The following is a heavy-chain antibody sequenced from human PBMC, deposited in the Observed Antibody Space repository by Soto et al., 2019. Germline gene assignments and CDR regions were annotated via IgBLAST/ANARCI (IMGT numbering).Heavy chain of an antibody. V-gene: IGHV4-59*08. Sequence: SETLSLTCTVSGGSISSYEGRWIRPPPGKGLEWIGYIYYSGSTNYNPSLKSRVTISVDTSKNQFSLKLSSVTAADTAVYYCASLPTSYYYYYMDVWGKGTTVTVSS. CDR3: ASLPTSYYYYYMDV. CDR1: GGSISSYE. J-gene: IGHJ6*03. D-gene: IGHD2-2*01. CDR2: IYYSGST.